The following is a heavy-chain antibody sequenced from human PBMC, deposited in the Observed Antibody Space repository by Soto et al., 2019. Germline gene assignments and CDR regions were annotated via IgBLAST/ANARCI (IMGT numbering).Heavy chain of an antibody. J-gene: IGHJ3*02. CDR2: IIPILGIA. CDR1: GGTFSSYT. Sequence: QVPLVQSGAEVKKPGSSVKVSCKASGGTFSSYTISWVRQAPGQGLEWMGRIIPILGIANYAQKFQGRVTITADKSTSTAYMELSSLRSEDTAVYYCARAPGLGAFDIWGQGTMVTVSS. V-gene: IGHV1-69*02. CDR3: ARAPGLGAFDI. D-gene: IGHD3-9*01.